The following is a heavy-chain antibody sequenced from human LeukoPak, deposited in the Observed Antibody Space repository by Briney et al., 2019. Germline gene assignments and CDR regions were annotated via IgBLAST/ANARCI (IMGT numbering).Heavy chain of an antibody. D-gene: IGHD3-3*01. CDR2: ISAYKSNT. V-gene: IGHV1-18*01. CDR3: ARETLEFRSSMEWLLYTGSRGWFDP. CDR1: GYTFTSYG. J-gene: IGHJ5*02. Sequence: ASVKVSCKASGYTFTSYGISWVRQAPGQGLEWMGWISAYKSNTNYAQKLQGRVTMTRDTSTSTVYMELSSLRSEDTAVYYCARETLEFRSSMEWLLYTGSRGWFDPWGQGTLVTVSS.